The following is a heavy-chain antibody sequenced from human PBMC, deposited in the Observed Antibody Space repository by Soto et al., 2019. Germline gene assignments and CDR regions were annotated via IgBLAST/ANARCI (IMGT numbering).Heavy chain of an antibody. V-gene: IGHV3-72*01. CDR2: TRNKANGYTT. Sequence: PGGSLRLSCATSGFTFSDHYMAWVRQAPGMGLEWVGRTRNKANGYTTAYAASVQGRFTISRDDSKNSLYLQMNSLKTEDTAVYYCARGGQGAPFDYWGQGTLVTVSS. J-gene: IGHJ4*02. CDR1: GFTFSDHY. CDR3: ARGGQGAPFDY.